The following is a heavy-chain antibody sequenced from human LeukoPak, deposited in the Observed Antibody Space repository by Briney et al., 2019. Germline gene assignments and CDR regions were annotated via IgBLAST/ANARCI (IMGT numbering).Heavy chain of an antibody. D-gene: IGHD6-19*01. CDR1: GYTFTGYY. CDR2: INPNSGGT. J-gene: IGHJ4*02. CDR3: ARRRSEEFDFDC. V-gene: IGHV1-2*02. Sequence: ASVKVSCKASGYTFTGYYMHWVRQPPGRGLEWMGWINPNSGGTNYAQKLQGRVTMTTDTSTSTAYMELRSLRSDDTAVYYCARRRSEEFDFDCWGQGTLVTVSS.